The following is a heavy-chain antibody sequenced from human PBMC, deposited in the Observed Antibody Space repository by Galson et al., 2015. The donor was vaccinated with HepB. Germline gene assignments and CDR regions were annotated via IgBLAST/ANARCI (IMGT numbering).Heavy chain of an antibody. CDR2: INPNSGGT. CDR3: AREGRRADWFDP. D-gene: IGHD3-10*01. V-gene: IGHV1-2*06. Sequence: SVKVSCKASGYTFTGYYMHWVRQAPGQGLEWMGRINPNSGGTNYAQKFQGRVTMTRDTSISTAYMELSMHRSNDTAVYYCAREGRRADWFDPLGQGTLVTVSS. J-gene: IGHJ5*02. CDR1: GYTFTGYY.